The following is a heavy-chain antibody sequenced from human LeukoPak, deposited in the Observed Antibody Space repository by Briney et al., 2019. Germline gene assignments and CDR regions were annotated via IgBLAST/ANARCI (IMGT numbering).Heavy chain of an antibody. D-gene: IGHD5-18*01. CDR2: IYYSGST. Sequence: SETLSLTCTVSGGSISSSSYYWGWIRQPPGKGLEWIGSIYYSGSTYYNPSLKSRVTISVDTSKNQFSLKLSSVTAADTAVYYCARQVGWIRLWFDYWGQGTLVTVSS. CDR3: ARQVGWIRLWFDY. J-gene: IGHJ4*02. CDR1: GGSISSSSYY. V-gene: IGHV4-39*01.